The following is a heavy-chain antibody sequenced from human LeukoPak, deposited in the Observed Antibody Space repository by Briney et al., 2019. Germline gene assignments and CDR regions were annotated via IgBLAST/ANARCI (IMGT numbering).Heavy chain of an antibody. CDR1: GFIFSNSW. J-gene: IGHJ4*02. V-gene: IGHV3-7*01. CDR2: INQDGTQT. CDR3: ARVVGAHEVFDY. Sequence: GGSLRLSCAVSGFIFSNSWMSWVRQAPGKGLEWVANINQDGTQTYYVDSVKGRFTISRYNAKNSLYLQMNSVRAEDTALYFCARVVGAHEVFDYWGQGTPVTVSS. D-gene: IGHD1-26*01.